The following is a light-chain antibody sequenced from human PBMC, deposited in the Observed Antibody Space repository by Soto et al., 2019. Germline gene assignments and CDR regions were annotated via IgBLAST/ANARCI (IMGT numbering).Light chain of an antibody. Sequence: IVMTQSPDSLAVSLGERATINCKSSQSVLYTSNNKNYLAWYQHKPGQPPKLLISWASARESGVPDQFSASGSGTDFTRTISSLQAEDVAVYYCQHYYSSPFTFGPGTKVDIK. CDR2: WAS. V-gene: IGKV4-1*01. CDR3: QHYYSSPFT. J-gene: IGKJ3*01. CDR1: QSVLYTSNNKNY.